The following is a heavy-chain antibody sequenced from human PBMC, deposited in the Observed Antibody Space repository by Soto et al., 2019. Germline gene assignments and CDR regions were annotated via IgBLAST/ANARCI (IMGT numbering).Heavy chain of an antibody. CDR3: AHTMVRGGPGWGSRFGDY. CDR1: GFTFSSYA. D-gene: IGHD3-10*01. CDR2: ISGSGGST. V-gene: IGHV3-23*01. J-gene: IGHJ4*02. Sequence: GGSLRLSCAASGFTFSSYAMSWVRQAPGKGLEWVSAISGSGGSTYYADSVKGRFTISRDNSKNTLYLQMNSLRAEDTAVYYCAHTMVRGGPGWGSRFGDYWGQGTLVTVSS.